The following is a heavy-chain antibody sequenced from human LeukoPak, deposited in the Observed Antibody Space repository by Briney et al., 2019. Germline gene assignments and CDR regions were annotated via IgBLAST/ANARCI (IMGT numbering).Heavy chain of an antibody. V-gene: IGHV4-4*09. Sequence: SETLSLTCTVSGGSISGYFWSWIRQPPGKGLEWIGNIYASGSAIYNPSLKSRVTMSVDTSKNQFSLRLTSVTAADTAVYYCARGDILTGYGFDYWGQGTLVTVSS. CDR3: ARGDILTGYGFDY. J-gene: IGHJ4*02. CDR2: IYASGSA. D-gene: IGHD3-9*01. CDR1: GGSISGYF.